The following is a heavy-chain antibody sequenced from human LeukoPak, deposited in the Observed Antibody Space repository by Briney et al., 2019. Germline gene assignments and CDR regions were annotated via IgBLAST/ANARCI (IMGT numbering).Heavy chain of an antibody. Sequence: GASVKVSCKASGYTFTSYGISWVRQAPGQGKEWMGWISAYNGNTNYAQKLRGRVTMTTDTSTSTAYMELRSLRSDDTAVYYCARGPYCSGGSCYSVDYWGQGTLVTVSS. CDR2: ISAYNGNT. CDR3: ARGPYCSGGSCYSVDY. V-gene: IGHV1-18*01. D-gene: IGHD2-15*01. J-gene: IGHJ4*02. CDR1: GYTFTSYG.